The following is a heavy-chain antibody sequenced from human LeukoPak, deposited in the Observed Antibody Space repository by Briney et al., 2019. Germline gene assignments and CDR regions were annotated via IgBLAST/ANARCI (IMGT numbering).Heavy chain of an antibody. CDR2: IYYSGST. CDR1: GGSISSYY. CDR3: ARSYNWFDP. Sequence: SETLSLTCTVSGGSISSYYWSWIRQPPGKGLEWIGYIYYSGSTNYNPSLKSRVTISVDTSKNQFSLKLSSVTATDTAVYYCARSYNWFDPWGQGTLVTVSS. J-gene: IGHJ5*02. V-gene: IGHV4-59*08.